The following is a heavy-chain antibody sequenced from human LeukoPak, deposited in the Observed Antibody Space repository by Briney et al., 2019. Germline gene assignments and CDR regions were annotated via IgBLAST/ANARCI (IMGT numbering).Heavy chain of an antibody. J-gene: IGHJ4*02. CDR3: ANADRAGLSLDY. D-gene: IGHD1-14*01. Sequence: GGSLRLSCAASGFIFNNYGMHWVRQAPGKGLEWVALISVDGSIQLYSDSVKGRFAISRDISRNTLYLQMNSLRAEDRALYYCANADRAGLSLDYWGRGTLVSVSS. CDR2: ISVDGSIQ. V-gene: IGHV3-30*18. CDR1: GFIFNNYG.